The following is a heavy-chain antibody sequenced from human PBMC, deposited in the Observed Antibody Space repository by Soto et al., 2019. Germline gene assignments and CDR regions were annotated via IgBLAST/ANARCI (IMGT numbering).Heavy chain of an antibody. V-gene: IGHV4-59*01. CDR1: GGSISDYP. CDR3: ARMSGLGEISPYVDY. J-gene: IGHJ4*02. CDR2: IYYSGRT. D-gene: IGHD3-16*02. Sequence: QVQLQESGPGLVRPSETLSLTCSVSGGSISDYPWNWIRQSPGKGLEWIGYIYYSGRTNSNPSLKSRVTISLDTSTKQFSLRLRSVTAADTAVYYCARMSGLGEISPYVDYWGQGTLVTVSS.